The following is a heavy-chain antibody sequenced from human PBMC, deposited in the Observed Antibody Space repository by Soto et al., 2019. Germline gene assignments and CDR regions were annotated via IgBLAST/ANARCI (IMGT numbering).Heavy chain of an antibody. J-gene: IGHJ4*02. D-gene: IGHD2-2*01. CDR1: GFTFSNYA. CDR3: VKDLGTLGYCSSTSCAENTEIDY. Sequence: VGSLRLSCSTSGFTFSNYAMHWVRQAPGKGLEYVSAISSNGGSTYYADSVKGRFTISRDNSKNTLYLQMSSLRAEDTAVYYCVKDLGTLGYCSSTSCAENTEIDYWGQGTLVTVSS. CDR2: ISSNGGST. V-gene: IGHV3-64D*06.